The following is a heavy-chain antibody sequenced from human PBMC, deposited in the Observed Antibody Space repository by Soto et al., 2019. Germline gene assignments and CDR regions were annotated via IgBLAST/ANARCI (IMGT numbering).Heavy chain of an antibody. D-gene: IGHD6-19*01. CDR3: ARIAVAGRRHFDY. J-gene: IGHJ4*02. CDR2: INHSGST. CDR1: GGSFSGYY. Sequence: QVQLQQWGAGLLKPAETLSLTCAVYGGSFSGYYWSWIRQPPGKGLEWIGEINHSGSTNYNPSLKSRVTLSVDTSKNQFSLKLSSVTAADTAVYYCARIAVAGRRHFDYWGQGTLVTVSS. V-gene: IGHV4-34*01.